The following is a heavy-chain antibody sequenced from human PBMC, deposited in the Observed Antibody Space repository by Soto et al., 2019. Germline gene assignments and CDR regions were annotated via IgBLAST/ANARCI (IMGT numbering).Heavy chain of an antibody. CDR1: GYTFTGYD. D-gene: IGHD4-17*01. J-gene: IGHJ4*02. V-gene: IGHV1-8*01. Sequence: ASVKVSCKTSGYTFTGYDLNWVRQATGQGLEWMGWMNPNTGNTGYAQKSQGRVTMTRNTSTRTAYMELSSLRSEDTAVYFCARVKPTLTDFVYWGQGTLVTVSS. CDR2: MNPNTGNT. CDR3: ARVKPTLTDFVY.